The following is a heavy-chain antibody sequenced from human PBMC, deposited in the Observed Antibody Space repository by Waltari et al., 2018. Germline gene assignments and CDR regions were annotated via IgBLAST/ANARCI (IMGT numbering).Heavy chain of an antibody. CDR2: GNHETGVT. CDR1: GYTLIDEY. V-gene: IGHV1-2*02. Sequence: QIQLVQSGAEVKTPGASVKVSCKASGYTLIDEYIHWGRQAPGQGLEWMGWGNHETGVTKYSQKFQGRVTMTRDTSINTGYVELSSLRSDDTAIYFCARDGSMKPFDYWGQGTQVTVSS. D-gene: IGHD2-8*01. J-gene: IGHJ4*02. CDR3: ARDGSMKPFDY.